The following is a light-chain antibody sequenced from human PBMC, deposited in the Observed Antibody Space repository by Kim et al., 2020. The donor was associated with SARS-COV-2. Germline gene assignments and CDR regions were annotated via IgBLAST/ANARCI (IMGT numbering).Light chain of an antibody. CDR1: NIGNKS. CDR2: YYS. CDR3: QVWDSSSDHAV. J-gene: IGLJ2*01. Sequence: PGKTARNTCGGNNIGNKSVHWYQQKPGQAPVLVIYYYSDRPPGIPGRFSGSNSGNTATLTISRVEAGDEADFYCQVWDSSSDHAVFGGGTQLTVL. V-gene: IGLV3-21*04.